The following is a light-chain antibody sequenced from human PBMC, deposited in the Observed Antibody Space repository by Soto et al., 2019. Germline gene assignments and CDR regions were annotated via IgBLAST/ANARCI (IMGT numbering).Light chain of an antibody. CDR3: QQYNNWPPWT. CDR2: GAS. V-gene: IGKV3-15*01. J-gene: IGKJ1*01. CDR1: QSVSSN. Sequence: EIVMTQSPATLSVSPGQRATLSCRASQSVSSNLAWYQQKPGQAPRLLIYGASTRATGIPAKFSGSGSGTQFNLTISSLQSEDFAVYYCQQYNNWPPWTVGQGTKLEIK.